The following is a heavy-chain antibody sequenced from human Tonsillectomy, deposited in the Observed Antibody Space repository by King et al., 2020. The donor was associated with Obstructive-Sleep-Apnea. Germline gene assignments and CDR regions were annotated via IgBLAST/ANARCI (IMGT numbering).Heavy chain of an antibody. J-gene: IGHJ4*02. CDR1: GFTFSSYG. Sequence: VQLVESGGGVVQPGRSLRLSCAASGFTFSSYGMHWVRQAPGKGLEWVAVISYDGSNKYYADSVKGRFTISRDNSKNTLYLQMNSLRAEDTAVYYCAKDLGITMVRGSFDYWGQGTLVTVSS. D-gene: IGHD3-10*01. CDR3: AKDLGITMVRGSFDY. V-gene: IGHV3-30*18. CDR2: ISYDGSNK.